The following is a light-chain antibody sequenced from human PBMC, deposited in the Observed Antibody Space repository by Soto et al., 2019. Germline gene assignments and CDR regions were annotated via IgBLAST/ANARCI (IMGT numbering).Light chain of an antibody. CDR1: QSVSSSY. Sequence: EIVLTQSPGTLSLSPGERATLSCRASQSVSSSYLAWYQQKPGQAPRLLIYGASSRATGIPDRFSGSGSGTDFTLTISRLEPEDFAVYYCHQYDSSPLTLGGGTKVEIK. V-gene: IGKV3-20*01. CDR2: GAS. CDR3: HQYDSSPLT. J-gene: IGKJ4*01.